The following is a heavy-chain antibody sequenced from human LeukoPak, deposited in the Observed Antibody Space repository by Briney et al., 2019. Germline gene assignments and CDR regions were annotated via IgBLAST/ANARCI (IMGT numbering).Heavy chain of an antibody. CDR2: IYYSGST. D-gene: IGHD6-13*01. CDR3: ADTIGGIAAA. Sequence: SETLSLTCAVSGGSISSSNWWSWVRQPPGKGLEWIGEIYYSGSTNYNPSLKSRVTISVGKSKNQFSLKLSSVTAADTAVYYCADTIGGIAAAWGQGTLVTVSS. J-gene: IGHJ5*02. CDR1: GGSISSSNW. V-gene: IGHV4-4*02.